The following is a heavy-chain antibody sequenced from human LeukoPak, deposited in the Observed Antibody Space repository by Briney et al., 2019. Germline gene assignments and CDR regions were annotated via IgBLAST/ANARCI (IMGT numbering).Heavy chain of an antibody. CDR3: ARVTRFGAFDI. CDR1: GFTFSSYA. V-gene: IGHV3-30*04. J-gene: IGHJ3*02. CDR2: ISYDGSNK. Sequence: PGGSLRLSCAASGFTFSSYAMHWVRQAPGKGLEWVAVISYDGSNKYYADPVKGRFTISRDNSKNTLYLQMNSLRAEDTAVYYCARVTRFGAFDIWGQGTMVTVSS. D-gene: IGHD5-18*01.